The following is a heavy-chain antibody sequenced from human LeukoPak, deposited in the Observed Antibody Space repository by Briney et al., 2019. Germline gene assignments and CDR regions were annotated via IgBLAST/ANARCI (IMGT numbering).Heavy chain of an antibody. CDR3: ARARHGYNRFLEFDY. CDR2: IYDSGSTNYNPSL. CDR1: GGSINSDY. D-gene: IGHD5-24*01. Sequence: NPSETLSLTCTVSGGSINSDYWSWIRQPPGKGLEWIGYIYDSGSTNYNPSLNYNPSLKSRVTISVDTSKNQFSLKLTSVTAADTAVYYWARARHGYNRFLEFDYGGRGPLVTVSS. V-gene: IGHV4-59*01. J-gene: IGHJ4*02.